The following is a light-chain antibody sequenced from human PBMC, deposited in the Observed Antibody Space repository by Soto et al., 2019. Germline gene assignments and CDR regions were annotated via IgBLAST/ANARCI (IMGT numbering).Light chain of an antibody. V-gene: IGKV1-39*01. CDR2: AAS. CDR1: QSINSY. J-gene: IGKJ4*01. Sequence: DIQMTQSPSSLSASVGDRVTITCRASQSINSYLNWYQQKPGKAPKLLIYAASSLQSGVQSRFSGSVSGTDFTLTISSLQPEDFATYYCQQSYSTPTFGGGTKVDIK. CDR3: QQSYSTPT.